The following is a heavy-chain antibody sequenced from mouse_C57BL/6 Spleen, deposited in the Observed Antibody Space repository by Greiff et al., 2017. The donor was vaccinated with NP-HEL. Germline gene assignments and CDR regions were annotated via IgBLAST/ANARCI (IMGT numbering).Heavy chain of an antibody. Sequence: QVQLQQSGPGLVAPSQSLSITCTVSGFSITSYGVDWVRQSPGKGLEWLGVIWGVGSTNYNSALKSRLSISKDNSKSQVFLKMNSLQTDDTAMYYCASETGTGAMDYWGQGTSVTVSS. V-gene: IGHV2-6*01. CDR2: IWGVGST. J-gene: IGHJ4*01. CDR3: ASETGTGAMDY. CDR1: GFSITSYG. D-gene: IGHD4-1*01.